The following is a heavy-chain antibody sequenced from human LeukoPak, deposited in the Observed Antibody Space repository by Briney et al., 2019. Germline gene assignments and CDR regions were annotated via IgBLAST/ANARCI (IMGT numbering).Heavy chain of an antibody. CDR3: ARARSGWYVDY. V-gene: IGHV3-48*02. CDR1: GFTFSSYS. Sequence: PGGSLRLSCAASGFTFSSYSINWVRQAPGKGLEWVSFITGSSSSIFYADSVKGRFTISRDNAKNLVYLQMNSLRDDDTAVYYCARARSGWYVDYWGQGTLVTVSS. D-gene: IGHD6-19*01. J-gene: IGHJ4*02. CDR2: ITGSSSSI.